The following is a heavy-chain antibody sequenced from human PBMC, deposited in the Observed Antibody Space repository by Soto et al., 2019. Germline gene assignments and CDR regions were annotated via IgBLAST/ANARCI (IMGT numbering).Heavy chain of an antibody. CDR1: GYSFTSYW. J-gene: IGHJ4*02. CDR3: ARRKYYYDSSGYSYYFDY. D-gene: IGHD3-22*01. CDR2: IDPSDSYT. Sequence: ESLKISCKGSGYSFTSYWISWVRQMPGKGLEWMGRIDPSDSYTNYSPSFQGHVTISADKSISTAYLQWSSLKASDTAMYYCARRKYYYDSSGYSYYFDYWGQGTLVTVSS. V-gene: IGHV5-10-1*01.